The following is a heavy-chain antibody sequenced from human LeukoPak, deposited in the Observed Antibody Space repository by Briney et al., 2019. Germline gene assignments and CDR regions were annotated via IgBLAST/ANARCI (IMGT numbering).Heavy chain of an antibody. CDR1: GGSISSYY. J-gene: IGHJ3*02. CDR3: ARRRDSYQHHAFDI. Sequence: SETLSLTCTVSGGSISSYYWSWIRQPPGKGMEWIGYIYYSGSTNYNPSLKSRVTISVDTSKNQFSLKLSSVTAADTAVYYCARRRDSYQHHAFDIWGQGTMVTVSS. CDR2: IYYSGST. V-gene: IGHV4-59*08. D-gene: IGHD1-26*01.